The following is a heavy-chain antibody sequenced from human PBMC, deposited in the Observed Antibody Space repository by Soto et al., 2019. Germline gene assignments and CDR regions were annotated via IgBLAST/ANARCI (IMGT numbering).Heavy chain of an antibody. V-gene: IGHV4-30-4*02. CDR3: ARDPTTVTNSSSSALDV. CDR1: GGSISSGDYY. D-gene: IGHD4-4*01. CDR2: IYYSGST. Sequence: PSETLSLTCTVSGGSISSGDYYWSWIRQPPGKGLEWIGYIYYSGSTYYNPSLKSRVTISVDTSKNQFSLKLSSVTAADTAVYYCARDPTTVTNSSSSALDVGGQGTTVTVPS. J-gene: IGHJ6*02.